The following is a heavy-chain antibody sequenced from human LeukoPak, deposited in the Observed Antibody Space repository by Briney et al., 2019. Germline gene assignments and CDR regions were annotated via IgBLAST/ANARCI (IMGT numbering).Heavy chain of an antibody. V-gene: IGHV1-24*01. J-gene: IGHJ6*03. CDR3: ARGPSHYDFWSGHYYMDV. CDR2: FDPEDGET. CDR1: GYTLTELS. D-gene: IGHD3-3*01. Sequence: ASVKVSCKVSGYTLTELSMHWVRQAPGKGLEWMGGFDPEDGETIYAQKLQGRVTMTTDTSTSTAYMELRSLRSDDTAVYYCARGPSHYDFWSGHYYMDVWGKGTTVTVSS.